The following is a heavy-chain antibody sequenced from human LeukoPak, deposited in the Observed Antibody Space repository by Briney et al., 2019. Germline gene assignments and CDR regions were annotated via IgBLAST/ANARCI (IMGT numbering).Heavy chain of an antibody. J-gene: IGHJ6*04. Sequence: APVKVSCKASGGTFSSYAISWVRQAPGQGVECRGGIIPIFGTANYPQKSQGRVTITADKSTSTAHLELSSLRSEGTAVCYCARGRRDCSSTSCFYYSYGMDVWGKGTTVTVSS. D-gene: IGHD2-2*01. CDR2: IIPIFGTA. CDR1: GGTFSSYA. CDR3: ARGRRDCSSTSCFYYSYGMDV. V-gene: IGHV1-69*06.